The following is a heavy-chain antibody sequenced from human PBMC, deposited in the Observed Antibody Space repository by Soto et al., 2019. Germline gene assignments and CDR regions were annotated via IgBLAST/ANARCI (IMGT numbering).Heavy chain of an antibody. CDR3: ARARGADYDY. J-gene: IGHJ4*02. CDR1: GFTLSNYA. V-gene: IGHV3-64*01. CDR2: NSSNGGST. Sequence: EAQLVESGGGLVQPGGSLRLSCAASGFTLSNYAMHWVRQAPGKGLEYVSANSSNGGSTYYANSVKGRFTISRDNSKNTLYLQMGSLRAEDMAVYYCARARGADYDYWGQGTLVTVSS. D-gene: IGHD1-26*01.